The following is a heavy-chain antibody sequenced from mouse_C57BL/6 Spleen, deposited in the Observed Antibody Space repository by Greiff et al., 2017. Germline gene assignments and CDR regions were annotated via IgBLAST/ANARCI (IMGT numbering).Heavy chain of an antibody. CDR2: ISGGGGNT. J-gene: IGHJ3*01. Sequence: EVKLQESGGGLVKPGGSLKLSCAASGFTFSSYTMSWVRQTPEKRLEWVATISGGGGNTYYPDSVKGRFTISRDNAKNTLYLQMRSLRSEDTALYYCARVDYDEAYWGQGTLVTVSA. CDR3: ARVDYDEAY. CDR1: GFTFSSYT. V-gene: IGHV5-9*01. D-gene: IGHD2-4*01.